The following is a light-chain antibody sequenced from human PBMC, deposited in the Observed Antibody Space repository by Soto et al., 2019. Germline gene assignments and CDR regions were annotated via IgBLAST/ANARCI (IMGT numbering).Light chain of an antibody. J-gene: IGLJ1*01. CDR1: SSDIHDYKF. CDR3: TSYARSGYV. V-gene: IGLV2-14*01. Sequence: QSVLTQPASVSGSPGQSVTISCTGTSSDIHDYKFVSWYQQHPGKAPKLIIYEVTRRPSGVSDRFSGSKSGHMASLTISGLQAEDEADYYCTSYARSGYVFGTGTKVTVL. CDR2: EVT.